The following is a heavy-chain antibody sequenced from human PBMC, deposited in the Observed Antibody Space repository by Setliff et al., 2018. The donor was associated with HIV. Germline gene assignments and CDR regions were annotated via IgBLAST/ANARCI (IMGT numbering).Heavy chain of an antibody. V-gene: IGHV1-18*01. CDR1: GYTFTTYD. D-gene: IGHD1-26*01. J-gene: IGHJ5*02. CDR2: ISPYTGNT. CDR3: ARARLQGIVTAVGPRDNCLDP. Sequence: GASVKVSCKASGYTFTTYDISWVRQAPGQGPEWMGWISPYTGNTDYAPRLLGRVTMTTDTSTSTAYLELRSLTSDDTAVYYCARARLQGIVTAVGPRDNCLDPWGQGTRVTVSS.